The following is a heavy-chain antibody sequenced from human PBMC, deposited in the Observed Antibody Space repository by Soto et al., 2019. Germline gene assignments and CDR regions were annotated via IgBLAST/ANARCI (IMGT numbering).Heavy chain of an antibody. V-gene: IGHV3-7*05. J-gene: IGHJ4*02. Sequence: GGSLRLSCVASGFTFSKFWMSWVRQAPGKGLEWVATIKQDGSEKYYVDSVRGRFTISRDNAKNSLFLQMNYLRAEDTAVYYCASRYLEYCTSATCSAPYDYWGQGTLVTVSS. CDR1: GFTFSKFW. CDR2: IKQDGSEK. CDR3: ASRYLEYCTSATCSAPYDY. D-gene: IGHD2-2*01.